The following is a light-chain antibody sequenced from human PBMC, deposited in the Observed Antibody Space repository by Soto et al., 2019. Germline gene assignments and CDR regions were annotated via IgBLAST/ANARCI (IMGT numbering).Light chain of an antibody. V-gene: IGKV3-20*01. CDR3: QQYGSSRF. CDR1: QSVSSSY. Sequence: EIVSTQSPGTLSLSPGERATLSCRASQSVSSSYLAWYQQKPGQAPRLLIYGASSRATGIPDRFSGSGSGTDFTLTISRLEPEDFAVYYCQQYGSSRFFGGGTKVEIK. J-gene: IGKJ4*01. CDR2: GAS.